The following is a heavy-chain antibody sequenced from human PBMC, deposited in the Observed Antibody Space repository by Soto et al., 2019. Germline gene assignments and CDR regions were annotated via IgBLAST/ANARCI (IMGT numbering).Heavy chain of an antibody. CDR1: GFTFSNAW. V-gene: IGHV3-15*01. CDR2: IKSKTDGGTT. Sequence: GGSLRLSCAASGFTFSNAWMSWVRQAPGKGLEWVGRIKSKTDGGTTDYAAPVKGRFTISRDDSKNTLYLQMNSLKTEATAVYYCTTYPKYYYYYMDFWGKGTTVTVSS. J-gene: IGHJ6*03. CDR3: TTYPKYYYYYMDF.